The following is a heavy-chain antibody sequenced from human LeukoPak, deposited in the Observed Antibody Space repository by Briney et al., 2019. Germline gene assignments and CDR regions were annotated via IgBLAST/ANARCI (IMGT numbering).Heavy chain of an antibody. CDR3: AKGLDRGIAGTTPDY. Sequence: GGSLRLSCAASGFTFSSYGMHWVRQAPGKGLEWVAFIRYDGSNKYYADSVKGRFTISRDNSKNTLYLQMNSLRAEDTAVYYCAKGLDRGIAGTTPDYWGQGTLITVSS. CDR1: GFTFSSYG. D-gene: IGHD1-26*01. J-gene: IGHJ4*02. V-gene: IGHV3-30*02. CDR2: IRYDGSNK.